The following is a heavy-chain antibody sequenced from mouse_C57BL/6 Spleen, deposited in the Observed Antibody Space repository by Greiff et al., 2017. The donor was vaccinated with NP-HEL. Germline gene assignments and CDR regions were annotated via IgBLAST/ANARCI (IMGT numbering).Heavy chain of an antibody. V-gene: IGHV1-15*01. Sequence: VQLQQSGAELVRPGASVTLSCKASGYTFTDYEMHWVKQTPVHGLEWIGAIDPETGGTAYNQKFKGKAILTADKSSSTAYMELRSLTSEDSAVYYCTRRGGNYVGDYWGQGTTLTVSS. D-gene: IGHD2-1*01. CDR1: GYTFTDYE. J-gene: IGHJ2*01. CDR2: IDPETGGT. CDR3: TRRGGNYVGDY.